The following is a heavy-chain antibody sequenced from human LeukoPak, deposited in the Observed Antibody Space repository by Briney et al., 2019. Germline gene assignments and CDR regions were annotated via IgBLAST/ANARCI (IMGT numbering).Heavy chain of an antibody. V-gene: IGHV1-18*04. CDR3: ARVLGGYGSGSSPYYFDY. D-gene: IGHD3-10*01. Sequence: GASVKVSCKASGYTFTGYYMHWVRQAPGQGLEWMGWISAYNGNTNYAQKLQGRVTMTTDTSTSTAYMELRSLRSDDTAVYYCARVLGGYGSGSSPYYFDYWGQGTLVTVSS. J-gene: IGHJ4*02. CDR2: ISAYNGNT. CDR1: GYTFTGYY.